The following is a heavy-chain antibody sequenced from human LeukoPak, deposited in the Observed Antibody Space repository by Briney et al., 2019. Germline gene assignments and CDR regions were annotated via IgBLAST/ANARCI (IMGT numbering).Heavy chain of an antibody. D-gene: IGHD6-19*01. CDR3: AKGVAVGPGVDY. J-gene: IGHJ4*02. V-gene: IGHV3-23*01. CDR2: ISGSGGST. Sequence: GGSLRLSCAASVFTFSSYAMSWVRQAPGKGLEWVSAISGSGGSTYYADSVKGRFTISRDNSENTLYLQMNSLRAEDTAVYYCAKGVAVGPGVDYWGQGTLVTVSS. CDR1: VFTFSSYA.